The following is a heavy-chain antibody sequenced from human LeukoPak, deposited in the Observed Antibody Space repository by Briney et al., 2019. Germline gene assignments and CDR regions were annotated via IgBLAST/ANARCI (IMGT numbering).Heavy chain of an antibody. CDR3: ARGLSLADSLRGYSYGHSSDGRDFDY. CDR1: GGSISSSSYY. D-gene: IGHD5-18*01. CDR2: IYYSGST. V-gene: IGHV4-39*01. Sequence: PSETLSLTCTVSGGSISSSSYYWGWIRQPPGKGLEWIGSIYYSGSTYYNPSLKSRVTISVDTSKNQFSLKLSSVTAADTAVYYCARGLSLADSLRGYSYGHSSDGRDFDYWGQGTLVTVSS. J-gene: IGHJ4*02.